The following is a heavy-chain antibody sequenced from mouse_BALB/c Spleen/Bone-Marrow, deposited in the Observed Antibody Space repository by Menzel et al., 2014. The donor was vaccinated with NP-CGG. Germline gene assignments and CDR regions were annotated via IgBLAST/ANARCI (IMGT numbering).Heavy chain of an antibody. J-gene: IGHJ2*01. Sequence: VQLQQSGAELVKPGASVKLSCTASGFNIKDTYMHWVKQRPEQGLEWIGRIDPANGNTRYDPKFQGKATITADTSSNTAYLQLSSLTSEDTAVYYCARGYYDYDLDYWGQGTTLTVSS. CDR2: IDPANGNT. CDR3: ARGYYDYDLDY. V-gene: IGHV14-3*02. CDR1: GFNIKDTY. D-gene: IGHD2-4*01.